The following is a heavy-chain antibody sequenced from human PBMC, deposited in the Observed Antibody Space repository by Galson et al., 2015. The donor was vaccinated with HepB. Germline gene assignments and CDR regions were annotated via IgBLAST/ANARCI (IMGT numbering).Heavy chain of an antibody. J-gene: IGHJ3*02. D-gene: IGHD1-26*01. CDR3: ARDGGSYYHAFDI. Sequence: SLRLSCAASGFTVSSNYMSWVRQAPGKGLEWVSVIYSGGSTYYADSVKGRFTISRDNSKNTLYLQMNSLRAEDTAVYYCARDGGSYYHAFDIWGQGTMVTVSS. V-gene: IGHV3-53*01. CDR2: IYSGGST. CDR1: GFTVSSNY.